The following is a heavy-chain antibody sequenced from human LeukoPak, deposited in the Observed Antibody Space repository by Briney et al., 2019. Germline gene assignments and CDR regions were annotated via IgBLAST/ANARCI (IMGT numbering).Heavy chain of an antibody. D-gene: IGHD3-10*01. Sequence: ASVKVSCKAFGNTFLSYDINWVRQATGQGLEWMGWMNPNSGKTGYAQKFQGRVIMTRNTSISTAYMELSTLRSEDTGVYYCARARRYYGPGVLDSWGQGTLVTVSS. CDR2: MNPNSGKT. J-gene: IGHJ4*02. CDR3: ARARRYYGPGVLDS. V-gene: IGHV1-8*01. CDR1: GNTFLSYD.